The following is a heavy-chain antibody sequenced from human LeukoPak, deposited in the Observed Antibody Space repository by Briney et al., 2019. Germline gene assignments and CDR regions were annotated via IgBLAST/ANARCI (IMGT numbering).Heavy chain of an antibody. CDR2: IYTSGST. CDR1: GGSISSYY. D-gene: IGHD3-3*01. Sequence: SETLSLTWNVPGGSISSYYWSWIRQPPGKGLEWIGYIYTSGSTNYNPSLKSRVTISVDTSKNQFSLKLSSVTAADTAVYYCARTRTLYDFWSGYSHYNWFDPWGQGTLVTVSS. CDR3: ARTRTLYDFWSGYSHYNWFDP. J-gene: IGHJ5*02. V-gene: IGHV4-4*09.